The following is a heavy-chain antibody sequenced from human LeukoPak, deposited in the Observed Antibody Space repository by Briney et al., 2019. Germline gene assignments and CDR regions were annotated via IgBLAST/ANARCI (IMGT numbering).Heavy chain of an antibody. CDR1: GFTVSSNY. V-gene: IGHV3-53*05. CDR2: INSGGNT. J-gene: IGHJ4*02. Sequence: GGSLRLSCAASGFTVSSNYMSWVRQAPGKGLQCVSFINSGGNTYYADSVRGRFTISRDNSKNTLYLQMNSLRAEDTAVYYCARDSGTSLDYWGQGTLVTVSS. D-gene: IGHD2-15*01. CDR3: ARDSGTSLDY.